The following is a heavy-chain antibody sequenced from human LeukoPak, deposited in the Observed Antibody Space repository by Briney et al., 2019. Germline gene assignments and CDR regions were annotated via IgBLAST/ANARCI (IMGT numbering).Heavy chain of an antibody. V-gene: IGHV4-39*02. CDR3: AREIVVVTAIRRRWFDP. Sequence: SETLSLTCTVSGGSISSSSYYWGWIRQPPGKGLEWIGTIYYSGSTYYNLSLKSRVTISVDTSKNQFSLNLSSVTAADTAVYYCAREIVVVTAIRRRWFDPWGQGTLVTVSS. J-gene: IGHJ5*02. CDR1: GGSISSSSYY. CDR2: IYYSGST. D-gene: IGHD2-21*02.